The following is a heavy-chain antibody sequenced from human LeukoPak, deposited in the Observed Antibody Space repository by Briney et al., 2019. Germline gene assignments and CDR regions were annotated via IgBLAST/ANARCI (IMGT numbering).Heavy chain of an antibody. V-gene: IGHV3-23*01. D-gene: IGHD3-10*01. CDR3: AKDDQNYYGSGSYYFDS. Sequence: GGSLRLSCAASGFTFSSYAMSWVRQAPGKGLEWVSAISGSGGSTYYADSVRGRFSISRDNSKNTLYLQMGSQRAEDTAVYYCAKDDQNYYGSGSYYFDSWGQGTLVTVSS. CDR2: ISGSGGST. CDR1: GFTFSSYA. J-gene: IGHJ4*02.